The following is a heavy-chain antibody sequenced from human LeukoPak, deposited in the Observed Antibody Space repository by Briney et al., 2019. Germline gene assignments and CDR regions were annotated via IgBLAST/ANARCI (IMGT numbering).Heavy chain of an antibody. D-gene: IGHD7-27*01. V-gene: IGHV3-23*01. CDR3: ARDGDPTAYFDY. J-gene: IGHJ4*02. CDR1: GFMFRSYA. CDR2: ITGTTGHT. Sequence: GGSLRLSCVASGFMFRSYAISWVRQAPGKGLEYVSTITGTTGHTYYADSVKGRFTISRDNSKNTVYLQMNSLRAEDTAVYYCARDGDPTAYFDYWGQGTLVTVSS.